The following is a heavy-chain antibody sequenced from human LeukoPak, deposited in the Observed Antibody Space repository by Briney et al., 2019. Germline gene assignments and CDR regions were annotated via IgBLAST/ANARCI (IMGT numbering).Heavy chain of an antibody. CDR3: ARVWEVRGVIMSWFDP. V-gene: IGHV4-34*01. Sequence: PSETLSLTCAVSGGSFSNYYWSWIRQPPGKGLEWIGEINHSGSTNYNPSLKSRVTISVDTAQSQFSLKLSPVTAADPAVYYCARVWEVRGVIMSWFDPWGRGTLVTVSS. J-gene: IGHJ5*02. CDR1: GGSFSNYY. D-gene: IGHD3-10*01. CDR2: INHSGST.